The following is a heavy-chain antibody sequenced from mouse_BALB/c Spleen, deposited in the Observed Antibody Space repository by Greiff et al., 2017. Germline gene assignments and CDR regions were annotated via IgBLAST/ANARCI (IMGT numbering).Heavy chain of an antibody. CDR2: ILPGSGST. CDR3: ARSGTDGFED. J-gene: IGHJ2*01. V-gene: IGHV1-9*01. Sequence: VPLQQSGAVLLKPGASVKLSCKASGYTFSSYCLEWVKQRPGHGLEWIGEILPGSGSTNYNAKFKGKSTFTADTSSNTAYMQLSSLTSEDSDVYDRARSGTDGFEDGGEGTTLTVAA. CDR1: GYTFSSYC. D-gene: IGHD4-1*01.